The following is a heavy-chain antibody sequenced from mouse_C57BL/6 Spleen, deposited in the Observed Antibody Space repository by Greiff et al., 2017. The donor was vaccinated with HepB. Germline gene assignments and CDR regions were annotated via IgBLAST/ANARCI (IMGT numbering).Heavy chain of an antibody. Sequence: DVQLQESGPGMVKPSQSLSLTCTVTGYSITSGYDWHCIRHFPGNQLEWMGYISYSGSTNYNPSLKSRISITHDTSKNHFFLKLNSVTTEDTATYYCASGRYDYAMDYWGQGTSVTVSS. D-gene: IGHD2-10*02. CDR3: ASGRYDYAMDY. CDR2: ISYSGST. V-gene: IGHV3-1*01. J-gene: IGHJ4*01. CDR1: GYSITSGYD.